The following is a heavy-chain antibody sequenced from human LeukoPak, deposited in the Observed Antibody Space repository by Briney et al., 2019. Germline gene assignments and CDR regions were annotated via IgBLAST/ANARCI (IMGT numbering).Heavy chain of an antibody. Sequence: PGGSLRLSCAASGLTFSSSGMSWARQAPGKGLEGVSTISGSGGSTYYADSVKGRFTISRDNSKNTLYLQINSLRAEDTAVYYCASRGAYYFDYWGQGTLVTVSS. CDR3: ASRGAYYFDY. V-gene: IGHV3-23*01. J-gene: IGHJ4*02. CDR2: ISGSGGST. CDR1: GLTFSSSG. D-gene: IGHD3-10*01.